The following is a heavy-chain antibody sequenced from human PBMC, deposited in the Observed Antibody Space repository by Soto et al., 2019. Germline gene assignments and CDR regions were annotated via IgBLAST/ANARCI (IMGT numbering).Heavy chain of an antibody. CDR3: AHPITVVRGVMGNYGLDV. Sequence: QITLKESGPTLVKPTQTLTLTCTFSGFSLSASGVGVAWIRHPPGKALEWLALIYWDDDKRYSPSLKIRLTLTKDTSKHQVVLTLTNVDPVDTATYYCAHPITVVRGVMGNYGLDVWGQGTTVTVSS. CDR2: IYWDDDK. J-gene: IGHJ6*02. CDR1: GFSLSASGVG. D-gene: IGHD3-10*01. V-gene: IGHV2-5*02.